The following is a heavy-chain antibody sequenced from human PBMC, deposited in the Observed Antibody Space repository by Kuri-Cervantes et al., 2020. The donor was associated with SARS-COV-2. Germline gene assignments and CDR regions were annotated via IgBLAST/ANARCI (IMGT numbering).Heavy chain of an antibody. Sequence: SETLSLTCTVSGGSISSSSYYWGWIRQPPGKGLEWIGSFYYSGSTYYNPSLKSRVTISVDTSKNQFSLKLSSVTAADTAVYYCARRGGSYYFWFDPWGQGTLVTVSS. CDR2: FYYSGST. CDR3: ARRGGSYYFWFDP. J-gene: IGHJ5*02. V-gene: IGHV4-39*01. CDR1: GGSISSSSYY. D-gene: IGHD1-26*01.